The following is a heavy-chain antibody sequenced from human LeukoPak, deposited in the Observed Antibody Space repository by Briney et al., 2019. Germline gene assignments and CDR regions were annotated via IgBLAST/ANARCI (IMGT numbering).Heavy chain of an antibody. V-gene: IGHV3-30-3*01. CDR1: GFTFSSYA. D-gene: IGHD6-13*01. J-gene: IGHJ6*02. Sequence: PGRSLRLSCAASGFTFSSYAMHWVRQAPGKGLEWVAVISYDGSNKYYADSVKGRFTISRDNSKNTLYLQMNSLRAEDTAVYYCARDEGSSSWYHPYYYGMDVWGQGTTVTVSS. CDR2: ISYDGSNK. CDR3: ARDEGSSSWYHPYYYGMDV.